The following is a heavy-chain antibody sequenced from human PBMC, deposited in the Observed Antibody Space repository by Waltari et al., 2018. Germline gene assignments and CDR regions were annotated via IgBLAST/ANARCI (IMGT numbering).Heavy chain of an antibody. Sequence: QVQLQESGPGLVKPSETLSLTCTVSGGSISSYYWSWIRQPPGKGLEWIGYIYYSGSTNYNPSLNSRVTISVDTSKNQFSLKLSSVTAADTAVYYCASITWGYYFDYWGQGTLVTVSS. CDR1: GGSISSYY. J-gene: IGHJ4*02. V-gene: IGHV4-59*01. CDR3: ASITWGYYFDY. CDR2: IYYSGST. D-gene: IGHD1-20*01.